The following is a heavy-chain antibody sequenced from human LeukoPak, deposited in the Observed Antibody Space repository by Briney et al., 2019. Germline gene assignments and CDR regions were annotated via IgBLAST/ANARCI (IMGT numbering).Heavy chain of an antibody. CDR3: ASRYFDWLSPFDY. D-gene: IGHD3-9*01. J-gene: IGHJ4*02. V-gene: IGHV1-69*13. Sequence: SVKVSCKASGGTFSSYAISWVRQAPGQGLEWMGGIIPIFGTANYAQKFQGRVTITADESTSTAYMELSSLRSEDTAVYYCASRYFDWLSPFDYWGQGTLVTVSS. CDR2: IIPIFGTA. CDR1: GGTFSSYA.